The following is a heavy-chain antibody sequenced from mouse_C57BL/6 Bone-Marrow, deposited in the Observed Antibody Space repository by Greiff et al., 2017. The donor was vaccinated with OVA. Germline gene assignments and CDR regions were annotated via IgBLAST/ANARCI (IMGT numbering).Heavy chain of an antibody. CDR1: GFTFSDFY. V-gene: IGHV7-1*01. J-gene: IGHJ1*03. CDR2: SRNKANDYTT. CDR3: ARDGYYYGSSPYWYFDV. Sequence: EVKVVESGGGLVQSGRSLRLSCATSGFTFSDFYMEWVRQAPGKGLEWIAASRNKANDYTTEYSASVKGRFIVSRDTSQSILYLQMNALRAEDTAIYYCARDGYYYGSSPYWYFDVWGTGTTVTVSS. D-gene: IGHD1-1*01.